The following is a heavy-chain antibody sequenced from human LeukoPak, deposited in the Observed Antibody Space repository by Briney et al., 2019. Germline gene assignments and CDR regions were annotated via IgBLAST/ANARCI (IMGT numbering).Heavy chain of an antibody. D-gene: IGHD5-12*01. CDR3: ARGGWLRFEDY. CDR1: GGSISSGGYY. J-gene: IGHJ4*02. CDR2: IYYSGST. Sequence: KSSQTLSLTCTVSGGSISSGGYYWSWIRQHPGKGLEWIGYIYYSGSTYYNPSLKSRVTISVDTSKNQFSLKLSSVTAADTAVYYCARGGWLRFEDYWGQGTLVTVSS. V-gene: IGHV4-30-4*08.